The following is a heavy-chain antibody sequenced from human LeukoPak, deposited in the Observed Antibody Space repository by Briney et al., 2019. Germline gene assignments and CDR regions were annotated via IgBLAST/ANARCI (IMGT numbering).Heavy chain of an antibody. V-gene: IGHV4-39*07. CDR2: IYYSGST. D-gene: IGHD4-17*01. J-gene: IGHJ5*02. Sequence: SETLSLTCTVSGGSISSSSYYWGWIRQPPGKGLEWIGSIYYSGSTYYNPSLKSRVTISVDTSKNQFSLKLSSVTAADTAVYYCARPDLTTKGFDPWGQGTLVTVSS. CDR1: GGSISSSSYY. CDR3: ARPDLTTKGFDP.